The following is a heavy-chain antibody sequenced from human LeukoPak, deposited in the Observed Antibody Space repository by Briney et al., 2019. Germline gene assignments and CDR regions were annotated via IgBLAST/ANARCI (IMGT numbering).Heavy chain of an antibody. D-gene: IGHD6-13*01. V-gene: IGHV4-59*01. CDR1: GGSISSYY. J-gene: IGHJ6*02. CDR2: IYYSGST. CDR3: ARMLMSSSSSWVPYYYYGMDV. Sequence: PSGTLSLTCAVSGGSISSYYWSWIRQPPGKGLEWIGYIYYSGSTNYNPSLKSRVTISVDTSKNQFSLKLSSVTAADTAVYYCARMLMSSSSSWVPYYYYGMDVWGQGTTVTVSS.